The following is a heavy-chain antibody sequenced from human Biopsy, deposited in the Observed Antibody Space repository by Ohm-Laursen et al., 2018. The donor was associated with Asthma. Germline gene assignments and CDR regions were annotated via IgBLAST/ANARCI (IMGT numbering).Heavy chain of an antibody. CDR1: GGSIRSHD. CDR2: VSHTGST. Sequence: PGTLSLTCTVSGGSIRSHDWTWIRLPPGKGLEYIGDVSHTGSTNYNPSLKSRVTISVDTSKNQFSLKLSSVTAADTAVYYCARDTYGGNAAYYYGMDVWGQGTTVTVSS. J-gene: IGHJ6*02. V-gene: IGHV4-59*11. D-gene: IGHD4-23*01. CDR3: ARDTYGGNAAYYYGMDV.